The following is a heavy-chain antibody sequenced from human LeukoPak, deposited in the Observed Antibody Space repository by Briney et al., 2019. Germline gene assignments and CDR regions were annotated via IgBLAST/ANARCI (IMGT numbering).Heavy chain of an antibody. Sequence: GGSLRLSCAASGFTFSSYWMNWARQAPGKGLEWVASINHNGNVNYYVDSVKGRFTISRDNAKNSLYLQMNSLRAEDTAVYYCARRRTLIVDNGMDVWGQGTTVTVSS. CDR3: ARRRTLIVDNGMDV. J-gene: IGHJ6*02. V-gene: IGHV3-7*01. CDR2: INHNGNVN. D-gene: IGHD3-22*01. CDR1: GFTFSSYW.